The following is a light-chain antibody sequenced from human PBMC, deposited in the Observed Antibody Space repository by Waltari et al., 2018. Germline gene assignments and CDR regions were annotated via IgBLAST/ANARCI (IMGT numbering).Light chain of an antibody. CDR3: QTWGSGIVV. CDR2: VNSYGSQ. Sequence: QLVLTQSPSASASLGASVQLTCTLSSGYTNYAIAWHQQQSEKGPHFVMKVNSYGSQNSEDGIRDRFSGSSSGAERYHTIASLQSEDEADYYCQTWGSGIVVFGGGTKLTVL. CDR1: SGYTNYA. V-gene: IGLV4-69*01. J-gene: IGLJ2*01.